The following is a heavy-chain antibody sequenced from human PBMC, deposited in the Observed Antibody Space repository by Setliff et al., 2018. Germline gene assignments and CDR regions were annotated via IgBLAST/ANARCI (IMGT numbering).Heavy chain of an antibody. D-gene: IGHD1-26*01. V-gene: IGHV3-21*01. CDR3: ARELVGIISGSYYPDAFDI. CDR1: GFTFSSYS. Sequence: GGSLRLSCAASGFTFSSYSMNWVRQAPGKGLEWVSSISSSSSYIYYADSVKGRFTISRDNAKNSLYLQMNSLRAEDTAVYYRARELVGIISGSYYPDAFDIWGQGTMVTVSS. J-gene: IGHJ3*02. CDR2: ISSSSSYI.